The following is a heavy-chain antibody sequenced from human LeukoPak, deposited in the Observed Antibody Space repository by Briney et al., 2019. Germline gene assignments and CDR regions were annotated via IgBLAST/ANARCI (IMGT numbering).Heavy chain of an antibody. CDR1: GYTFTSYY. D-gene: IGHD2-2*01. V-gene: IGHV1-46*01. J-gene: IGHJ4*02. Sequence: ASVKVSCKASGYTFTSYYMHWVRQAPGQGLEWMGIINPSGGSTSYAQTFQGRVTMTRDTSTSTVYMELSSLRSEDTAVYYCARSLYCSSTSCYLPDYWGQGTLVTVSS. CDR2: INPSGGST. CDR3: ARSLYCSSTSCYLPDY.